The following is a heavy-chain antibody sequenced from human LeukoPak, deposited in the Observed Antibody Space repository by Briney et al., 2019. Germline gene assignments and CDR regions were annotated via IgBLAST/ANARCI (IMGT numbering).Heavy chain of an antibody. CDR1: GFTFSSYA. Sequence: EGSLRLSCAASGFTFSSYAMSWVRQAPGKGLEWVSAISGSGGSTYYADSVKGRFTISRDNSKNTLYLQMNSLRAEDTAVYYCAKDHAIVVVPAASYDYWGQGTLVTVSS. CDR2: ISGSGGST. D-gene: IGHD2-2*01. V-gene: IGHV3-23*01. CDR3: AKDHAIVVVPAASYDY. J-gene: IGHJ4*02.